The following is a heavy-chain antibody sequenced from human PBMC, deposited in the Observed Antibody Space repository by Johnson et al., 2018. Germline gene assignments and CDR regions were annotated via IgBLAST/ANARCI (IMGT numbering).Heavy chain of an antibody. CDR1: GFTFSNAW. D-gene: IGHD4-17*01. V-gene: IGHV3-15*01. CDR2: IKSKTDGGTT. CDR3: ARSEGDYGDYVAAFDI. J-gene: IGHJ3*02. Sequence: VQLVESGGGLVKPGGSLRLSCAASGFTFSNAWMSWVRQAPGKGLEWVGRIKSKTDGGTTDYAAPVKGRFTISRDNSKNTLYLQMNSLRAEDTSVYYCARSEGDYGDYVAAFDIWGQGTMVTVSS.